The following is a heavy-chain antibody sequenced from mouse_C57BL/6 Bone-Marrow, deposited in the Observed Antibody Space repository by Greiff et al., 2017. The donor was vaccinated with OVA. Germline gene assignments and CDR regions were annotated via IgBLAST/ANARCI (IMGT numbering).Heavy chain of an antibody. D-gene: IGHD1-1*02. Sequence: QVQLQQPGAELVTPGASVKLSCKASGYTFTSYWMHWVKQRPGQGLEWIGMIYPNSGSTNYNEKFTSKATMPVDNSSSTAYMQLSSLTTQESAVYDCERKSNYPTWFAYWGQGTLVTVSA. V-gene: IGHV1-64*01. J-gene: IGHJ3*01. CDR1: GYTFTSYW. CDR3: ERKSNYPTWFAY. CDR2: IYPNSGST.